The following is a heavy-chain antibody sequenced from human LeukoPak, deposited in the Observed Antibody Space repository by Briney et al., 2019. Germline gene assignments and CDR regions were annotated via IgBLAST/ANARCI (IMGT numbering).Heavy chain of an antibody. Sequence: GGSLRLSCAASGFTFINYGMNWVRQSPGKGLEWVSYISSNSRTINYADSVKGRFTISRDNAKNSLYLQLNSLRAGDTAVYYRARRRYSGSSQHFDYWGQGTLVTVSS. V-gene: IGHV3-48*01. CDR3: ARRRYSGSSQHFDY. J-gene: IGHJ4*02. D-gene: IGHD1-26*01. CDR1: GFTFINYG. CDR2: ISSNSRTI.